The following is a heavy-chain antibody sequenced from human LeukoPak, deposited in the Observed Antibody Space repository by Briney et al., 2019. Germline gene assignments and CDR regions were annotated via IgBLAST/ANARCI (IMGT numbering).Heavy chain of an antibody. J-gene: IGHJ3*02. Sequence: ASVKVSCKASGYTFTSYGISWVRQAPGQGLEWMGWISAYNGKTNYAQKLQGRVTMTTDTSTSTAYMELRSLRSDDTAVYYCARGGETITFGGVIVIDAFDIWGQGTMVTVSS. CDR3: ARGGETITFGGVIVIDAFDI. CDR2: ISAYNGKT. D-gene: IGHD3-16*02. V-gene: IGHV1-18*01. CDR1: GYTFTSYG.